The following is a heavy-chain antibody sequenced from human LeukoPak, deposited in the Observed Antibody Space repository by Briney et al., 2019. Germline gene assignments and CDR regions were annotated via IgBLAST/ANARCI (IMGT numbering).Heavy chain of an antibody. J-gene: IGHJ4*02. CDR1: DYSISSGYY. D-gene: IGHD3-22*01. CDR2: IFQSGHT. V-gene: IGHV4-38-2*02. CDR3: ARQGKLDSSGYYSPSGY. Sequence: SETLSLTCTVSDYSISSGYYWGWIRQPPGKGLEWTGSIFQSGHTNYSPSLKSRVTISVDTSNNRFSLSLSAVTAADTAVYYCARQGKLDSSGYYSPSGYWGQGTLVTVSS.